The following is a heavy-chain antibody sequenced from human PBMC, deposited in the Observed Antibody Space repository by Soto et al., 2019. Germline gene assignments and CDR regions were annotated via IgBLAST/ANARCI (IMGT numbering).Heavy chain of an antibody. CDR3: ARMASAGTLNWFDP. V-gene: IGHV1-8*02. Sequence: ASVKVSCKASGGTFSSYAIRWVRQAPGQGLAWLGWMNPGSGKTGYASKFQGRVAMTRDASTGTSHLELSSLTSDDTAVYYCARMASAGTLNWFDPWGQGTLVTVSS. D-gene: IGHD6-13*01. CDR1: GGTFSSYA. J-gene: IGHJ5*02. CDR2: MNPGSGKT.